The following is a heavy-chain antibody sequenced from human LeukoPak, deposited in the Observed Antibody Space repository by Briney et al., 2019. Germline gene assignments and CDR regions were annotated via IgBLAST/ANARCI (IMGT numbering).Heavy chain of an antibody. Sequence: GGSLRLSCAASGFTFSSYSMNWVRQAPGKGLEWVSSISSSSGYIYYADSVKGRFTISRDNAKNSLYLQMNSLRAEDTAVYYCAREAEYYYDSSGYQSSYYMDVWGKGTTVTVSS. D-gene: IGHD3-22*01. CDR1: GFTFSSYS. CDR3: AREAEYYYDSSGYQSSYYMDV. V-gene: IGHV3-21*01. CDR2: ISSSSGYI. J-gene: IGHJ6*03.